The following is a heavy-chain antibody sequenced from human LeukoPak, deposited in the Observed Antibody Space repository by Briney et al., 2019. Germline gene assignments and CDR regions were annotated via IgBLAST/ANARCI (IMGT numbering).Heavy chain of an antibody. CDR1: GFTFSSYG. V-gene: IGHV3-33*01. D-gene: IGHD3-22*01. J-gene: IGHJ3*02. CDR3: ARDVPAYYYDSSGYTDAFDI. CDR2: IWYDGSNK. Sequence: GRSLRLSCAASGFTFSSYGMHWVRQAPGKGLEWVAVIWYDGSNKYYADSVKGRFTISRDNSKNTLYLQMNRLRAEDTAVYYCARDVPAYYYDSSGYTDAFDIWGQGTMVTVSS.